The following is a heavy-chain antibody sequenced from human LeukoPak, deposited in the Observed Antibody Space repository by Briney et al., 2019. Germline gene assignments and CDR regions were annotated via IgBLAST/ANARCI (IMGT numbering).Heavy chain of an antibody. CDR3: ARRCTYYYDSSGYNPHYYFDY. J-gene: IGHJ4*02. Sequence: GALKISCKGSGYSFTSHWIGWVRQMPGKGLEWMGIIYPGESDTRYSPSFQGQVTISADKSISTAYLQWSSLKASDTAMYYCARRCTYYYDSSGYNPHYYFDYWGQGTLVTVSS. CDR1: GYSFTSHW. D-gene: IGHD3-22*01. CDR2: IYPGESDT. V-gene: IGHV5-51*01.